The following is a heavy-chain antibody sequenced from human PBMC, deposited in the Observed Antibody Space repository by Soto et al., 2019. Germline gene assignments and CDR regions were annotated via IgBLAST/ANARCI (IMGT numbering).Heavy chain of an antibody. J-gene: IGHJ4*02. CDR2: IYYSGSS. CDR1: GGSIGNSY. Sequence: QVQLQESGPGLVKPSETLSLTCTVSGGSIGNSYWSWIRQSPGKGLEWIGYIYYSGSSNYNPSLKSRVPLSVDTSKNQFSLKLSSVTAADTAVYYCARHSSSWPIFDYWGQGTLVIVSS. CDR3: ARHSSSWPIFDY. D-gene: IGHD6-13*01. V-gene: IGHV4-59*08.